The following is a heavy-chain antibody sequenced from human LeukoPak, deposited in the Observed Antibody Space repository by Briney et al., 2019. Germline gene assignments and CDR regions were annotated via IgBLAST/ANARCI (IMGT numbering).Heavy chain of an antibody. J-gene: IGHJ4*02. D-gene: IGHD6-13*01. Sequence: PSETLSLTCTVSGGSISSSSYYWGWIRQPPGKGLEWIGSIYYSGSTYYNPSLKSRVTISVDTSKNQFSLKLSSVTAADTAVYYCARHARLYSSSWYFDYWGQGTLVTVSS. CDR1: GGSISSSSYY. CDR2: IYYSGST. V-gene: IGHV4-39*01. CDR3: ARHARLYSSSWYFDY.